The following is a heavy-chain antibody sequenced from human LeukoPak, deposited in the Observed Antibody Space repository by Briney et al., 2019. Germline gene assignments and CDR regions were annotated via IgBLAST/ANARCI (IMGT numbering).Heavy chain of an antibody. CDR2: ISGCGGST. V-gene: IGHV3-23*01. D-gene: IGHD3-22*01. Sequence: PGGSLRLSCAASGFTFSSYAMSWVRQAPGKGLEWVSGISGCGGSTNYADSVKGRFTISRDNSKNTLYLQMNSLRAEDTAVYSCAKNFGQYYYDSSGFDYWGQGTLVTVSS. CDR3: AKNFGQYYYDSSGFDY. CDR1: GFTFSSYA. J-gene: IGHJ4*02.